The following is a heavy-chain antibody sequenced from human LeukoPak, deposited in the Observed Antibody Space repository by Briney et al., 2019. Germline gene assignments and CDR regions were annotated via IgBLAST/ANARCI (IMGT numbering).Heavy chain of an antibody. Sequence: PGGSLRLSCAASGFTFSSSGMSWVRQTPGKGLEWIGEINHSGSTNYNPSLKSRVTISVDTSKNHFSLNLRSVTAADTAVYYCARRSYNSPFRYWGQGTPVTVSS. CDR3: ARRSYNSPFRY. J-gene: IGHJ4*02. CDR2: INHSGST. V-gene: IGHV4-34*01. CDR1: GFTFSSSG. D-gene: IGHD5-24*01.